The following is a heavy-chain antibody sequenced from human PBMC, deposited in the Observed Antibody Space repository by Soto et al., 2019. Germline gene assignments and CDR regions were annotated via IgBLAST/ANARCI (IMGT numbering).Heavy chain of an antibody. D-gene: IGHD2-21*02. J-gene: IGHJ4*02. CDR1: GFTFSSYS. V-gene: IGHV3-48*02. Sequence: EVQLVESGGGLVQPGGSLRLSCAASGFTFSSYSMNWVRQAPGKGLEWVSYTSSSSSTIYYADSVKGRFTISRDNAKNSLYLQMNSLRDEDTAVYYCARDREVVVTAAYHFDYWGQGTLVTVSS. CDR3: ARDREVVVTAAYHFDY. CDR2: TSSSSSTI.